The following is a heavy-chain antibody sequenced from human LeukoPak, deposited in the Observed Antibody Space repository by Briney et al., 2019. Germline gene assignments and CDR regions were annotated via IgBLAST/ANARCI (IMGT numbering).Heavy chain of an antibody. CDR2: INPTGGST. J-gene: IGHJ5*02. CDR1: GYTFTSYD. D-gene: IGHD3-10*01. V-gene: IGHV1-8*01. CDR3: ARPLRVTMIRGAAFRASSDFDP. Sequence: ASVKVSCKASGYTFTSYDINWVRQATGQGLEWMGLINPTGGSTGYAQKFQGRVTMTRDMSISTAYMEVSRLRYDDTAVYYCARPLRVTMIRGAAFRASSDFDPWGQGTLVTVSS.